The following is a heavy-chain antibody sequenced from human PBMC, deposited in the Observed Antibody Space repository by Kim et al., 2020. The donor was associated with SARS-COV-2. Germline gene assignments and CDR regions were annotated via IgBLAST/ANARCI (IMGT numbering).Heavy chain of an antibody. V-gene: IGHV3-74*01. J-gene: IGHJ4*02. CDR2: INSDGRST. D-gene: IGHD3-10*01. CDR3: ARAYYYGSENNDY. Sequence: GGSLRLSCAASGFTFSSYWMHWVRQAPGKGLVWVSRINSDGRSTSYADSVKVRFTISRDNAKNTLYLQMNSLRAEDTAVYYCARAYYYGSENNDYWGQGTLVTVSS. CDR1: GFTFSSYW.